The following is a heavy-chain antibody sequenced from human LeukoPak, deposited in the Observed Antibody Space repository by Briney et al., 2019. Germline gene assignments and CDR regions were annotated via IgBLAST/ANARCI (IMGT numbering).Heavy chain of an antibody. J-gene: IGHJ4*02. CDR2: IRRKVDGATT. D-gene: IGHD3-10*01. CDR3: TRPLRGSGSYSFDH. V-gene: IGHV3-49*04. CDR1: GYTFGDYG. Sequence: HPGGSLRLSCTVSGYTFGDYGLAWVRQAPGKSLEWVGFIRRKVDGATTEYAASVKGRFTISRDDSKRIAYLQMNSLRTEDTAVYYCTRPLRGSGSYSFDHWGRGTRVTVSS.